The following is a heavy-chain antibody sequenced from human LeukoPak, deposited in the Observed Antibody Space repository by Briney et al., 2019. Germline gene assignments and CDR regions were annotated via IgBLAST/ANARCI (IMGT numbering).Heavy chain of an antibody. D-gene: IGHD2-8*01. CDR2: IYYSGST. J-gene: IGHJ6*02. CDR3: ARTLVNGRYYYGMDV. Sequence: PSETLSLTCTVSGGSISSSGYYWSWIRQPPGKGLEWIGYIYYSGSTNYNPSLKSRVTISVDTSKNQFSLKLSSVTAADTAVYYCARTLVNGRYYYGMDVWGQGTTVTVSS. CDR1: GGSISSSGYY. V-gene: IGHV4-61*08.